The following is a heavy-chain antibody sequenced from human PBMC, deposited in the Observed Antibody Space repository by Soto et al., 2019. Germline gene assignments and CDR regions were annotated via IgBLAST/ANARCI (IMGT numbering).Heavy chain of an antibody. CDR2: FDPEDGET. D-gene: IGHD3-3*01. V-gene: IGHV1-24*01. CDR3: ATDLGTIFGVVPSS. Sequence: ASVKVFCKVSGYTLTELSMHWVRQAPGKGLEWMGGFDPEDGETIYAQKFQGRVTMTEDTSTDTAYMELSSLRSEDTAVYYCATDLGTIFGVVPSSWGQGTLVTVSS. CDR1: GYTLTELS. J-gene: IGHJ4*02.